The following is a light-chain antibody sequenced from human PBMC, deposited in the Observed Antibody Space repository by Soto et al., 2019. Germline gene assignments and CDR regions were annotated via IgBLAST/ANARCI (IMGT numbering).Light chain of an antibody. CDR2: DVT. Sequence: QSVLTQPPSVSGSPGQSVTISCSRTSSDVGSFNFVSWYQQHPGKAPKVVIYDVTKRPSGVSNRFSGSKSGNTASLTIYGLQADDEADYYCCSDAGSSTYVFGTGTKVTVL. V-gene: IGLV2-23*02. CDR3: CSDAGSSTYV. J-gene: IGLJ1*01. CDR1: SSDVGSFNF.